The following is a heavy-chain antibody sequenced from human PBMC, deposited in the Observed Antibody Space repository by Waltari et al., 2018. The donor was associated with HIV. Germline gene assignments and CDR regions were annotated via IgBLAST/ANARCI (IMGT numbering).Heavy chain of an antibody. J-gene: IGHJ4*02. CDR1: GYSISSGYY. V-gene: IGHV4-38-2*02. Sequence: QVQLQESGPGLVKPSETLSLTCAVSGYSISSGYYWGWIRQPPGKGWEWIGSIYHSGSTYYNPSLKSRVTISVDTSKNQFSLKLSSVTAADTAVYYCARDSSGHGSGIYYFDYWGQGTLVTVSS. D-gene: IGHD3-10*01. CDR3: ARDSSGHGSGIYYFDY. CDR2: IYHSGST.